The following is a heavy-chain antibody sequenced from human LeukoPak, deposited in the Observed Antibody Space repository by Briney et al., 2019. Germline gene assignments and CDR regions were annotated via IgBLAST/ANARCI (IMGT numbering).Heavy chain of an antibody. V-gene: IGHV3-64*01. CDR1: GFTFSSYA. CDR2: ISSNGGST. J-gene: IGHJ4*02. D-gene: IGHD3-10*01. Sequence: PGGSLTLSCAASGFTFSSYAMHWVRQAPAKGLEYVSAISSNGGSTYYANSVKGRFTISRDNSKNTLYLQMGSLRAEDMAVYYCARPAKRITMVRGASDYFDYWGQGTLVTVSS. CDR3: ARPAKRITMVRGASDYFDY.